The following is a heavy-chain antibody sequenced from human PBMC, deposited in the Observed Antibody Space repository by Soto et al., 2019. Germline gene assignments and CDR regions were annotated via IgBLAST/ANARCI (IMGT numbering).Heavy chain of an antibody. J-gene: IGHJ4*02. CDR1: GLTFSNYA. Sequence: HPGGSLRLSCAASGLTFSNYAMHWVRQAPGKGLEWVAVISYDGSNKYYADSVKGRFTISRENSQNTLYLQMNSPTAEDTADYYCARRPTPYYFDYWGQGTLVTVSS. CDR3: ARRPTPYYFDY. V-gene: IGHV3-30-3*01. CDR2: ISYDGSNK.